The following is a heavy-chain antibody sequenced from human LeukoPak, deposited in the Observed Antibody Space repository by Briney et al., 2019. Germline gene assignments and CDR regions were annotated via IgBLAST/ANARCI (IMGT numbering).Heavy chain of an antibody. CDR2: ISSSSSYI. V-gene: IGHV3-21*01. J-gene: IGHJ3*02. CDR3: ARDRGIVVVVAVTYAQDDAFDI. Sequence: PGGCLRLSCAASGFTLSDYSMNSVRQAPGKGLGWVSSISSSSSYIYYADSVRGRFTISRDNAKNSLYLQMNSLRAEDTAVYYCARDRGIVVVVAVTYAQDDAFDIWGQGTMVTVSS. D-gene: IGHD2-15*01. CDR1: GFTLSDYS.